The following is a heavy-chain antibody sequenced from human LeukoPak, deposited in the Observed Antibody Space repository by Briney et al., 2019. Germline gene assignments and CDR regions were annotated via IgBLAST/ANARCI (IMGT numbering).Heavy chain of an antibody. J-gene: IGHJ4*02. D-gene: IGHD3-22*01. CDR1: GYTFTSYD. CDR3: ARTSSSGYYLYFDY. V-gene: IGHV1-8*01. Sequence: ASVKVSCKASGYTFTSYDINWVRQATGQGLEWMGWMNPNSGNTGYAQKLQGRVTMTTDTSTSTAYMELRSLRSDDTAVYYCARTSSSGYYLYFDYWGQGTLVTVSS. CDR2: MNPNSGNT.